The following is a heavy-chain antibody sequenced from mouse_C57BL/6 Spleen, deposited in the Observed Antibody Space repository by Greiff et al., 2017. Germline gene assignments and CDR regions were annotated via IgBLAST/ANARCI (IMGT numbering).Heavy chain of an antibody. J-gene: IGHJ4*01. CDR1: GFTFSSYA. CDR2: ISDGGSYT. CDR3: ARDTDDYPYAMDY. Sequence: EVMLVESGGGLVKPGGSLKLSCAASGFTFSSYAMSWVRQTPEKRLEWVATISDGGSYTYYPDNVKGRFTISRDNAKNNLYLQMSHLKSEDTAMYYCARDTDDYPYAMDYWGQGTSGTVAS. D-gene: IGHD2-4*01. V-gene: IGHV5-4*01.